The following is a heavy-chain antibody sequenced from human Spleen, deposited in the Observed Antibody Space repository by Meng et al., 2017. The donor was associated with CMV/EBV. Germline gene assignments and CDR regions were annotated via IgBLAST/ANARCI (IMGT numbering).Heavy chain of an antibody. J-gene: IGHJ6*02. V-gene: IGHV3-49*04. Sequence: GESLKISCAASGFTFSSYWMSWVRQAPGKGLEWVGFIRSKAYGGTTEYAASVKGRFTISRDDSKSIAYLQMNSLKTEDTAVYYCTIPRDLYYYYYGMDVWGQGTTVTVSS. CDR2: IRSKAYGGTT. CDR3: TIPRDLYYYYYGMDV. CDR1: GFTFSSYW.